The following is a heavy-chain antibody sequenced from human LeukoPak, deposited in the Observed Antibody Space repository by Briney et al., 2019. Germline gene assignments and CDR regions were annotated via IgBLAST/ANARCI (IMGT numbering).Heavy chain of an antibody. Sequence: SETLSLTCAVYGGSFSGYYWSWIRKPPGKGLEWIREINHSGSTNYNPSLKSRVIISVDTSKNQFSLKLSSVTAADTAVYYCARGRRSAYYYGSGSYYRHYYFDYWGQGTLVTVSS. CDR2: INHSGST. CDR1: GGSFSGYY. CDR3: ARGRRSAYYYGSGSYYRHYYFDY. V-gene: IGHV4-34*01. J-gene: IGHJ4*02. D-gene: IGHD3-10*01.